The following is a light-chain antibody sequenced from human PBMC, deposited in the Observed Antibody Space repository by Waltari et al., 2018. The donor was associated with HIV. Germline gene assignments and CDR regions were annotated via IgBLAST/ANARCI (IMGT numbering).Light chain of an antibody. V-gene: IGLV1-40*01. J-gene: IGLJ3*02. CDR2: GDS. CDR1: SSNPGSGFA. CDR3: QSFDTSLRGLRV. Sequence: QSLLTQPPSVSGAPGHNVTISCTGTSSNPGSGFAVHWYQFLPGIAPKLLIYGDSIRPSGVPDRFSGSKTDTTASLAITGLQAEDDGEYVCQSFDTSLRGLRVFGGGTQLTVL.